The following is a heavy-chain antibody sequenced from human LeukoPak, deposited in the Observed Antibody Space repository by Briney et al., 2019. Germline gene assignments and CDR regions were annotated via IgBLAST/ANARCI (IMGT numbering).Heavy chain of an antibody. J-gene: IGHJ4*02. CDR3: ARDIYYDSSGYPSFDY. CDR2: INPSGGST. CDR1: GYTFTSYY. D-gene: IGHD3-22*01. V-gene: IGHV1-46*01. Sequence: ASVKVSCKASGYTFTSYYMHWVRQAPGQGLEWMGIINPSGGSTSYAQKFQGRVTITRDTSTSTVYMELSSLRSEDTAVYYCARDIYYDSSGYPSFDYWGQGTLVTVSS.